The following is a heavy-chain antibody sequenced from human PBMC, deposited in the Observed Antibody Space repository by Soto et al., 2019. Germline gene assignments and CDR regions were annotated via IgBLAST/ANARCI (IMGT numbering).Heavy chain of an antibody. Sequence: ASVKVSCKASGYTFTSYYMHWVRQAPGQGLEWMGIINPSGGSTSYAQKFQGRVTITADTSTSTAYMELSSLRSEDTAVYYCAREVYYYDSSGYQPYYYYYGMDVWGQGTTVTVSS. V-gene: IGHV1-46*01. CDR1: GYTFTSYY. J-gene: IGHJ6*02. CDR3: AREVYYYDSSGYQPYYYYYGMDV. D-gene: IGHD3-22*01. CDR2: INPSGGST.